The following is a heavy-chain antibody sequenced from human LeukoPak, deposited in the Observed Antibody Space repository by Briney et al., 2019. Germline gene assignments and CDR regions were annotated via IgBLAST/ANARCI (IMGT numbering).Heavy chain of an antibody. Sequence: GASVKVSCKASGYTFTSYDINWVRQATGQGLEWMGWMNPNSGGTNYAQKFQGRVTMTRDTSISTAYMELSRLRSDDTAVYYCARDRPGDNSGYVPHYYMDVWGKGTTVTVSS. CDR1: GYTFTSYD. D-gene: IGHD5-12*01. CDR3: ARDRPGDNSGYVPHYYMDV. V-gene: IGHV1-2*02. CDR2: MNPNSGGT. J-gene: IGHJ6*03.